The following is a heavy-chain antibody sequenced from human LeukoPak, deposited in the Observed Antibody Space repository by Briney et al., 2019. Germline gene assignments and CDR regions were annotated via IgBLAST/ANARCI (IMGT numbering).Heavy chain of an antibody. V-gene: IGHV3-74*01. CDR3: ARDAGEMGSGYSYGYEWSHAFDI. Sequence: LTGGSLRLSCAASGFTFSNYWMHWVRQAPGKGLVWVSRINTDGSSINCADSVKGRFTISRDNAKNSLYLQMNSLRAEDTAVYYCARDAGEMGSGYSYGYEWSHAFDIWGRGTMVTVSS. D-gene: IGHD5-18*01. J-gene: IGHJ3*02. CDR1: GFTFSNYW. CDR2: INTDGSSI.